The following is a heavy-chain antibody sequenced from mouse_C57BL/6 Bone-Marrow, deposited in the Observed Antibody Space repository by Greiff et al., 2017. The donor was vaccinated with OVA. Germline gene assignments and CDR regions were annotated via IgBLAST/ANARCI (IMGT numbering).Heavy chain of an antibody. V-gene: IGHV14-2*01. CDR3: ARDGYYVDY. CDR1: GFNIKDYY. Sequence: EVKLVESGAELVKPGASVKLSCTASGFNIKDYYMHWVKQRTEQGLEWIGRIDPEDGETKYAPKFQGKATITADTSSNTAYLQLSSLTSKDTAVYYCARDGYYVDYWGQGTTLTVSS. D-gene: IGHD2-3*01. CDR2: IDPEDGET. J-gene: IGHJ2*01.